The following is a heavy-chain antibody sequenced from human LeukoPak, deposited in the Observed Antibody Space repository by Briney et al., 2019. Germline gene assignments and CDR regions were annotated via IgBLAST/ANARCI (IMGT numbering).Heavy chain of an antibody. D-gene: IGHD4-17*01. J-gene: IGHJ4*02. Sequence: GGTLRLSCAASGFTFSSYGMSWVRQAPGKGLEWVSAISGSGGSTYYADSVKGRFTISRDNSKNTLYLQVNSLRAEDTAVYYCAKDLHGDYTYFDYWGQGTLVTVSS. CDR2: ISGSGGST. CDR3: AKDLHGDYTYFDY. CDR1: GFTFSSYG. V-gene: IGHV3-23*01.